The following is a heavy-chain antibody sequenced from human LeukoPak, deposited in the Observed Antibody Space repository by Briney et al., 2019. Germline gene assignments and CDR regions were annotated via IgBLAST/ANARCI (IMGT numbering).Heavy chain of an antibody. D-gene: IGHD3-10*01. Sequence: SETLSLTCAVSDDXIRSSAYYWGWIRQPPGKGLEWLGSIYYSGSTYYNPSLKSRVTISIDTSKNQFSLKLSSVTAADTAVYYCASEPYGSGSFLGAFDIWGQGTMVTVSS. CDR2: IYYSGST. CDR1: DDXIRSSAYY. CDR3: ASEPYGSGSFLGAFDI. V-gene: IGHV4-39*01. J-gene: IGHJ3*02.